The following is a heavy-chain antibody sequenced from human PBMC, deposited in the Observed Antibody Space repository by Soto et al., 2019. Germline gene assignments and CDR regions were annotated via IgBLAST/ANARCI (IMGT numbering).Heavy chain of an antibody. Sequence: QVQLQKWGAGLLKPSETLSLTCAVYGGSFSGHYWTWIRQPPGKGLEWIGEVSPGGSTNYNSSLKSRVTVSGDTSKTQYSLKLTSVTAADTGVYYCARGRGGLHRTAELHSWGQGTLVTVSS. D-gene: IGHD7-27*01. CDR2: VSPGGST. J-gene: IGHJ4*02. V-gene: IGHV4-34*01. CDR3: ARGRGGLHRTAELHS. CDR1: GGSFSGHY.